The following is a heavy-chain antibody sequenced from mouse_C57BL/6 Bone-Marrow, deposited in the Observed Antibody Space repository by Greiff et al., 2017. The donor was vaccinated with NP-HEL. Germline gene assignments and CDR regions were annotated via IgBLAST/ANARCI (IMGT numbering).Heavy chain of an antibody. J-gene: IGHJ2*01. CDR2: IHPNSGST. CDR3: ARCDYDGSSSYYFDY. Sequence: QVQLQQPGAELVKPGASVKLSCKASGYTFTSYWMHWVKQRPGQGLEWIGMIHPNSGSTNYNEKFKSKATLTVDKSSSTAYMQLSSLTSEDSAVYYCARCDYDGSSSYYFDYWGQGTTLTVSS. CDR1: GYTFTSYW. D-gene: IGHD1-1*01. V-gene: IGHV1-64*01.